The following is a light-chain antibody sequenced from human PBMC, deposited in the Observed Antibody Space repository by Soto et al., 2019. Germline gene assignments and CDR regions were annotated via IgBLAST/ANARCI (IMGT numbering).Light chain of an antibody. Sequence: EIVLTQSPGTLSLSPGERATLSCRASQTVSTTYLAWYQQKPGQAPRLLIYGASSRATGIPDRFSGSGSGTDFTLTISRLEPEDFAVYYCQQYGGSPLTFGGGTTVAIK. J-gene: IGKJ4*01. V-gene: IGKV3-20*01. CDR2: GAS. CDR1: QTVSTTY. CDR3: QQYGGSPLT.